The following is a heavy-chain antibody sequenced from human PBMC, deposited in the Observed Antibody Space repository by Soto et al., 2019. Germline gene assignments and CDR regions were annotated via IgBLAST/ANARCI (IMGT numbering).Heavy chain of an antibody. CDR1: GGSISSSSYY. CDR2: IYYSGST. CDR3: ARTITGTTYLDY. V-gene: IGHV4-39*01. J-gene: IGHJ4*02. Sequence: QLQLQESGPGLVKPSETLSLTCTVSGGSISSSSYYWGWIRQPPGKGLEWIGSIYYSGSTYYNPSLKSRVTISVDTSKNQFSLKLSSVTAADTAVYYCARTITGTTYLDYWGQGTLVTVSS. D-gene: IGHD1-7*01.